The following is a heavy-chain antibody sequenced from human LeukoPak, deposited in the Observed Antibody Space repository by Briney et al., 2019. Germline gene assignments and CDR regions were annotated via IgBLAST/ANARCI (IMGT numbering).Heavy chain of an antibody. D-gene: IGHD2-2*01. CDR1: GYSIGSGYY. CDR3: ARVGLGYCSSTSCYGRGY. V-gene: IGHV4-38-2*01. Sequence: PSETLSLTCAVSGYSIGSGYYWGWIRQPPGKGLEWIGSIYHSGSTYYNPSLKSRVTISVDTSKNQFSLKLSSVTAADTAVYYCARVGLGYCSSTSCYGRGYWGQGTLVTVSS. J-gene: IGHJ4*02. CDR2: IYHSGST.